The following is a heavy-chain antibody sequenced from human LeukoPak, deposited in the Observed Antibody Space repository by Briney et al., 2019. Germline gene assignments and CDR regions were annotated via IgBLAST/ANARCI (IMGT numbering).Heavy chain of an antibody. CDR2: INPNSGGT. D-gene: IGHD3-22*01. Sequence: GASVKVSRKASGYTFTGYYMHWVRQAPGQGLEWMGWINPNSGGTNYAQKFQGRVTMTRDASISTAYMELSRLRSDDTAVYYCARRYYDSSGWQFDPWGQGTLVTVSS. J-gene: IGHJ5*02. CDR3: ARRYYDSSGWQFDP. V-gene: IGHV1-2*02. CDR1: GYTFTGYY.